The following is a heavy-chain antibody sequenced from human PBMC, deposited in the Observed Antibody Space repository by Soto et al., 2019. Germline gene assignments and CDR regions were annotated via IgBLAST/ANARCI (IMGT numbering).Heavy chain of an antibody. CDR3: AKGVGDDYGDYEDDMDV. CDR1: GFTFSSYG. V-gene: IGHV3-30*18. CDR2: ISYDGSNK. D-gene: IGHD4-17*01. Sequence: QVQLVESGGGVVQPGRSLRLSCAASGFTFSSYGMHWVRQAPGKGLEWVAVISYDGSNKYYADSVKGRFTISRDNSKNTLYLQMNSLRAEDTAVYYCAKGVGDDYGDYEDDMDVWGQGTTVTVSS. J-gene: IGHJ6*02.